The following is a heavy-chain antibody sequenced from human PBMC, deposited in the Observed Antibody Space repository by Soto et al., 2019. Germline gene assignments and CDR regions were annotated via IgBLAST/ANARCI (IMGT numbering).Heavy chain of an antibody. J-gene: IGHJ4*02. Sequence: EVQLLESGGGLVQPGESLRLSCAASGFTFSSYAMSWARQAPGKGLEWVSSIGVRSDAYYADSVKGRFTISRDNSRNTLYLQMNSLRAEDTALYYCAKNYFFDSWGQGTLVTVSS. CDR2: IGVRSDA. V-gene: IGHV3-23*01. CDR1: GFTFSSYA. CDR3: AKNYFFDS.